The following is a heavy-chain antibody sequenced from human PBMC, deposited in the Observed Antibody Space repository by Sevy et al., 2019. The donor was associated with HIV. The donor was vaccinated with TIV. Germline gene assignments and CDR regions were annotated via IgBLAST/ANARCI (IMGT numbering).Heavy chain of an antibody. CDR3: AFDSPGDGGYSY. D-gene: IGHD5-18*01. J-gene: IGHJ4*01. CDR2: IKEDGSAK. V-gene: IGHV3-7*01. CDR1: RFTFKTYW. Sequence: GGSLRLSCAASRFTFKTYWMSWVRQAPGKGLEWVGNIKEDGSAKYYADSVRGRFTISRDNAKNSLYLQMSRLRVEDRGVYYCAFDSPGDGGYSYWGQGTLVTVSS.